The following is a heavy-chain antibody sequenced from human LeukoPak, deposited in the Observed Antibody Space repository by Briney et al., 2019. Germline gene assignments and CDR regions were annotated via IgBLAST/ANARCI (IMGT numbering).Heavy chain of an antibody. D-gene: IGHD6-19*01. CDR2: IKQDGSEK. J-gene: IGHJ4*02. Sequence: PGGSLRLSCAASGFTFSTYWMSWVPQAPGKGLEWVANIKQDGSEKYFVDSVKGRFTISRENAKNSLYLQMNSLRADDTAVFYCAGHGYSSGWYAFYLASWGRGTLVTVSS. V-gene: IGHV3-7*01. CDR3: AGHGYSSGWYAFYLAS. CDR1: GFTFSTYW.